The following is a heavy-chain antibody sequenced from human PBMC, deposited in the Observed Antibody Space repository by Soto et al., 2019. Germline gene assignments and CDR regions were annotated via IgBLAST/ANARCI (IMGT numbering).Heavy chain of an antibody. J-gene: IGHJ6*02. CDR2: ISSDGRKE. CDR1: GFTFKNFG. Sequence: QVRLVESGGGVVQPGESLRLSCSASGFTFKNFGINWVRQPPGKGLEWLAVISSDGRKEEFADSEKGRLTISRDNSKNTVSLQMHSLRPEDTALYFCAKATDASKTVYWNYGMDVWGQGTTVIVSS. V-gene: IGHV3-30*18. CDR3: AKATDASKTVYWNYGMDV. D-gene: IGHD1-1*01.